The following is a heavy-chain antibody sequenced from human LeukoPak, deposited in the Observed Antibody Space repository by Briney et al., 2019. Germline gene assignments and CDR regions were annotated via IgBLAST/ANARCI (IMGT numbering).Heavy chain of an antibody. CDR2: IKQDGSRK. D-gene: IGHD5-24*01. V-gene: IGHV3-7*04. J-gene: IGHJ4*02. CDR1: GFTFSTYA. CDR3: TRVGYIDEGIDY. Sequence: GGSLRLSCAASGFTFSTYAMSWVRQAPGKGLEWVANIKQDGSRKSYVDSVKGRFTISRDNAKNSLYLQMNSLRAEDTAIYYCTRVGYIDEGIDYWGQGTLVTVSS.